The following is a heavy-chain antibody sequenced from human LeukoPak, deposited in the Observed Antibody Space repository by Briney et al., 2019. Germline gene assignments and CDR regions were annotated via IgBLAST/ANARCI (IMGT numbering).Heavy chain of an antibody. Sequence: PGRSLRLSCAASGFTFSSYWMHWVRQAPGKGLVWVSRINSDGSSTSYADSVKGRFTISRDNAKNTLYLQMNSLRAEDTAVYYCARGPRITIFGVEVDYWGQGTLVTVSS. V-gene: IGHV3-74*01. D-gene: IGHD3-3*01. CDR3: ARGPRITIFGVEVDY. CDR2: INSDGSST. CDR1: GFTFSSYW. J-gene: IGHJ4*02.